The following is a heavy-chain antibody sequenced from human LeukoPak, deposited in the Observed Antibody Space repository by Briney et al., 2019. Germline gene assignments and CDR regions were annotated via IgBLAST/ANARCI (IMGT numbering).Heavy chain of an antibody. CDR3: ARVARLEYYYMDV. CDR1: GGSISNYY. D-gene: IGHD1-1*01. CDR2: INYSGST. V-gene: IGHV4-59*01. J-gene: IGHJ6*03. Sequence: SETLSLTCTVSGGSISNYYWSWIRQPPGKGLEWIAYINYSGSTNYNPSLKSRVTISVDTSKNHFSLTLSSVTAADTAVYYCARVARLEYYYMDVWGKGTTVTISS.